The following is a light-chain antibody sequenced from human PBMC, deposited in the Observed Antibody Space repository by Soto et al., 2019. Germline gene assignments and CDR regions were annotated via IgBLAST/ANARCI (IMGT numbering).Light chain of an antibody. CDR3: QQSYSSPPIT. CDR1: QNIDNY. J-gene: IGKJ5*01. Sequence: DLQMTQSPSSLSASLGDTVTISCRASQNIDNYLHWYQQTPGKAPKVLLYAASVLKDGVPSRFSGSGYGTDFTLPISKLQPEDFAFYDGQQSYSSPPITFGQGTRLDIK. V-gene: IGKV1-39*01. CDR2: AAS.